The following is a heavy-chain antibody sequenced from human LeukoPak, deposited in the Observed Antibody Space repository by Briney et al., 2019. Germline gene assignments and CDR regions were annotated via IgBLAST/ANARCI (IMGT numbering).Heavy chain of an antibody. D-gene: IGHD6-19*01. CDR3: AREPSGWYVDY. CDR1: GFTFSSYA. Sequence: GGSLRLSCAASGFTFSSYAMGWVRQAPGKGLEWVSAISGSGANTYYADSVKGRFTISRDNAKTSVYLQMNSLRAEDTAVYYCAREPSGWYVDYWGQGTLVTVSS. J-gene: IGHJ4*02. V-gene: IGHV3-23*01. CDR2: ISGSGANT.